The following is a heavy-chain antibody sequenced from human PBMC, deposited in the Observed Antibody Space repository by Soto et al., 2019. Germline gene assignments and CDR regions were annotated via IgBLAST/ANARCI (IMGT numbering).Heavy chain of an antibody. V-gene: IGHV3-74*01. CDR1: GFTFSSYW. J-gene: IGHJ4*02. CDR2: TNTDGSTT. D-gene: IGHD3-10*01. CDR3: ARGASGNYYLDY. Sequence: EVQLVESGGNLVQPGGSLRLSCAASGFTFSSYWIHWVRQPPGKGLLWVSRTNTDGSTTNYADSVKGRFTISRDNAKNTLYLQMNSLRAEDTAVYYCARGASGNYYLDYWGQGALVTISS.